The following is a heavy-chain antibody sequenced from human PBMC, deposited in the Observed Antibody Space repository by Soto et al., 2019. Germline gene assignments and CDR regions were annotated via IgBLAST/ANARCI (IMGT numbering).Heavy chain of an antibody. D-gene: IGHD2-21*01. CDR3: AREERKGIISWFDP. J-gene: IGHJ5*02. CDR1: GCSVRGVDYF. Sequence: SETLSLTCTVSGCSVRGVDYFWSWIRQSPGKGLEWIGYIYYTGITHLNPSLKSRLTMAVDTSKNEFSLKLTSVSAADTAVYFCAREERKGIISWFDPWGQGTPVTVSS. V-gene: IGHV4-30-4*01. CDR2: IYYTGIT.